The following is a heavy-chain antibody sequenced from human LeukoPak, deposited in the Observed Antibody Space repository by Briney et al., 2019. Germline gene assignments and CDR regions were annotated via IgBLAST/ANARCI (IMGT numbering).Heavy chain of an antibody. CDR3: ARDYGSGYDSLFHFDY. D-gene: IGHD5-12*01. CDR2: IYHSGST. CDR1: GGSISSSSYY. V-gene: IGHV4-39*07. J-gene: IGHJ4*02. Sequence: SETLSLTCTVSGGSISSSSYYWGWIRQPPGKGLEWIGYIYHSGSTYYNPSLKSRVTISVDRSKNQFSLKLSSVTAADTAVYYCARDYGSGYDSLFHFDYWGQGTLVTVSS.